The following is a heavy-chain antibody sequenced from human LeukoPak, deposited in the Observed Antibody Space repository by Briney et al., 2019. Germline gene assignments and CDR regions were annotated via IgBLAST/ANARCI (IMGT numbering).Heavy chain of an antibody. CDR1: GGSISTYY. D-gene: IGHD3-10*01. CDR2: ISYSGST. J-gene: IGHJ4*02. CDR3: AKGIHYYLRFDY. Sequence: SETLSLTCTVSGGSISTYYWTWIRQPPGKGLEWIGYISYSGSTNYNPSLKSRVTISVDTSKNQFSMNLTSVTAADTAVYYCAKGIHYYLRFDYWGQGTLVTVSS. V-gene: IGHV4-59*01.